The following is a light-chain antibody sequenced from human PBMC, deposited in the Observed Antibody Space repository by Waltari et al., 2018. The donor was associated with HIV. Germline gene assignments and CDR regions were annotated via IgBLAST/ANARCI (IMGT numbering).Light chain of an antibody. CDR1: SSNIGAGFD. Sequence: QSALTQPPSVSGAPGQRVAISCTGRSSNIGAGFDVHWYQQLPGTAPKLLIYANVIRPSEVPDRFSGSKSGTSASLAITGLQAEDEADYYCQSYDSSLSAWVFGGGTKLTVL. CDR3: QSYDSSLSAWV. V-gene: IGLV1-40*01. CDR2: ANV. J-gene: IGLJ3*02.